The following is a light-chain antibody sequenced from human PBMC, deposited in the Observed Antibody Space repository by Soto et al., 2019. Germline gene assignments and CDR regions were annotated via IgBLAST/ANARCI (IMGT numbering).Light chain of an antibody. CDR3: GSYTRSSTLV. Sequence: QSVLTQPASVSGSPGQSITISCTGTSSDVGAYNYVSWYQQHPGKAPKLMIYDVSHRPSGVSNRFSGSKSGNTASLTISGLQAEDEADYYCGSYTRSSTLVFGGGTQLTVL. J-gene: IGLJ3*02. CDR1: SSDVGAYNY. CDR2: DVS. V-gene: IGLV2-14*03.